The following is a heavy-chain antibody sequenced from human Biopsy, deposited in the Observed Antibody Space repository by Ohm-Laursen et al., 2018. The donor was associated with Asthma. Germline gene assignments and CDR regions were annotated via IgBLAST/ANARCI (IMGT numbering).Heavy chain of an antibody. CDR1: GFTFSGYT. CDR2: ITSSSSYI. V-gene: IGHV3-21*01. J-gene: IGHJ4*02. D-gene: IGHD7-27*01. CDR3: ARDAPTGGYIDY. Sequence: SLRLSCAPAGFTFSGYTMNWVRQAPGKGLEWVSSITSSSSYIFYADSVKGRFTISRDNPRNSLYLQMNSLRAEDTAVYYCARDAPTGGYIDYWGLGTLVTVSS.